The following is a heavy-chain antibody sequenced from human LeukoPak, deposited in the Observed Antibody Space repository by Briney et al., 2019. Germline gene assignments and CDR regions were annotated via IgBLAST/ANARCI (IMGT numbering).Heavy chain of an antibody. Sequence: SETLSLTCTLSDGSIGIHSWSWIRQPPGKGLEWIGTIHYGGSTNYNPSLKSRVTISVDRSKNKFSLKLTSVTAADTAVYYCASESRVRGILYFFDYWGQGTLVTVSS. D-gene: IGHD3-10*01. CDR2: IHYGGST. CDR1: DGSIGIHS. V-gene: IGHV4-59*11. CDR3: ASESRVRGILYFFDY. J-gene: IGHJ4*02.